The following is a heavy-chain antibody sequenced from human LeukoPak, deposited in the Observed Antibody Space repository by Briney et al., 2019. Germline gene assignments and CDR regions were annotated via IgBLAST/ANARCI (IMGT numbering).Heavy chain of an antibody. D-gene: IGHD2-2*01. CDR3: ARDQYQLLWWFDP. CDR2: INPNSGGT. V-gene: IGHV1-2*02. J-gene: IGHJ5*02. CDR1: GYTFTGYY. Sequence: GASVKVSCKASGYTFTGYYMHWVRQAPGQGLEWMGWINPNSGGTNYAQRFQGRVTMTRDTSISTAYMELSRLRSDDTAVYYCARDQYQLLWWFDPWGQGTLVTVSS.